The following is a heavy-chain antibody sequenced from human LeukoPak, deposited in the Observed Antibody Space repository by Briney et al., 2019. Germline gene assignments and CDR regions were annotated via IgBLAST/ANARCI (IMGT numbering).Heavy chain of an antibody. CDR3: ARSAYSSGWYLESYYYYYGMDV. J-gene: IGHJ6*02. V-gene: IGHV3-7*04. CDR1: GFTFSSYW. Sequence: PGGSLRLSCAASGFTFSSYWMSWVRQAPGKGLEWVANIKQDGSEKYYVDSVKGRFTISRDNAKNSLYLQMNSLRDEDTAVYYCARSAYSSGWYLESYYYYYGMDVWGQGTTVTVSS. D-gene: IGHD6-19*01. CDR2: IKQDGSEK.